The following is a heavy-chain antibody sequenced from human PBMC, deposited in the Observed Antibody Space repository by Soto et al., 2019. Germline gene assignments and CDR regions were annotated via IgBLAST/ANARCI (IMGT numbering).Heavy chain of an antibody. CDR3: AGGHPTELELRGGDYYYYGMDV. J-gene: IGHJ6*02. CDR1: GYTFTSYA. V-gene: IGHV1-3*01. CDR2: INAGNGNT. D-gene: IGHD1-7*01. Sequence: ASVKVSCKASGYTFTSYAMHWVRQAPGQRLEWMGWINAGNGNTKYSQKFQGRVTITRDTSASSAYMELSSLRSEDTAVYYCAGGHPTELELRGGDYYYYGMDVWGQGTTDTVSS.